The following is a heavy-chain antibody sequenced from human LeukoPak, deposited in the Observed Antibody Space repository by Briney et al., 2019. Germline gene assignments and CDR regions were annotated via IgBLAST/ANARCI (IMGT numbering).Heavy chain of an antibody. CDR3: AIPRRDIVVVPAAIDY. CDR2: ISYDGSNK. J-gene: IGHJ4*02. CDR1: GFTLSSYG. Sequence: AGGSLRRSCAASGFTLSSYGMHWVRQAPGKGLEWVAVISYDGSNKYYADSVKGRFTISRDNSKNTLYLQMNSLRAEDTAVYYCAIPRRDIVVVPAAIDYWGQGTLVTVSS. D-gene: IGHD2-2*01. V-gene: IGHV3-30*03.